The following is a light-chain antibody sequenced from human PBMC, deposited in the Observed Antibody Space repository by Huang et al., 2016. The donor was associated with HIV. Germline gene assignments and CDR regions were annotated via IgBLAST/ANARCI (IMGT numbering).Light chain of an antibody. CDR1: QSLLYSSNNKNS. Sequence: DIVMTQSPYSLAVSLGERSTINCKASQSLLYSSNNKNSLAWYQQKPGQPPKLLIYWASTRESGVPDRFTGSGSGTVFTLTISSLQAEDVAVYYCQQYYNTPLTFGQGTKLEIK. CDR2: WAS. CDR3: QQYYNTPLT. J-gene: IGKJ2*01. V-gene: IGKV4-1*01.